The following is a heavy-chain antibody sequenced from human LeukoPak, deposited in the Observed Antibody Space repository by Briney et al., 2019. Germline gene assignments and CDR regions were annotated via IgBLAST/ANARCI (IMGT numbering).Heavy chain of an antibody. Sequence: SETLSLTCTVSGGSISDYYWTWIRQPPGKGLEWIGHIYYSGNTIYNPSLKSRVTISVDTSKNQFSLKLRSVTAADTAVYYCARVGGITMIVVLITDAFDIWGQGTMVTVSS. V-gene: IGHV4-59*12. CDR3: ARVGGITMIVVLITDAFDI. D-gene: IGHD3-22*01. CDR2: IYYSGNT. J-gene: IGHJ3*02. CDR1: GGSISDYY.